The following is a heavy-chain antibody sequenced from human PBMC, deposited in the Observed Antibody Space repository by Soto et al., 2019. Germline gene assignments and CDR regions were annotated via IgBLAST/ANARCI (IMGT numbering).Heavy chain of an antibody. CDR3: AKDICSSTSCPIYYYYYGMDV. CDR1: GFTFDDYT. V-gene: IGHV3-43*01. Sequence: HPGGSLRLSCAASGFTFDDYTMHWVRQAPGKGLEWVSLISWDGGSTYYADSVKGRFTISGDNSKNSLYLQMNSLRTEDTALYYCAKDICSSTSCPIYYYYYGMDVWGQGTTVTVSS. D-gene: IGHD2-2*01. J-gene: IGHJ6*02. CDR2: ISWDGGST.